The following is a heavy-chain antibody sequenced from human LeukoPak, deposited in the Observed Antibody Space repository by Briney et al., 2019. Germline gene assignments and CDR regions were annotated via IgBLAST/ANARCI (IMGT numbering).Heavy chain of an antibody. V-gene: IGHV3-48*02. Sequence: PGGSLRLSCAASGFTFSSYSMNWVRQAPGKGLEWVSYISSGSNAIYYVDSVKGRFTISRDNAKNSLYLQMNSLRDEDTAVYYCAKDRGSGSYYSFHIWGQETMVTVSS. CDR1: GFTFSSYS. J-gene: IGHJ3*02. CDR2: ISSGSNAI. D-gene: IGHD1-26*01. CDR3: AKDRGSGSYYSFHI.